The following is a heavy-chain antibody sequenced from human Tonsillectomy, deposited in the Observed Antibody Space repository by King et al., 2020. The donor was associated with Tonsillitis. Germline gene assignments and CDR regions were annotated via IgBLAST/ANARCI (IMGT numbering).Heavy chain of an antibody. D-gene: IGHD7-27*01. CDR1: GGSISGYY. CDR2: IYYAGDT. CDR3: TRRPGRVFDY. V-gene: IGHV4-59*01. Sequence: VQLQESGPGQVKPSETLSLTCTVSGGSISGYYWSWIRQPPGKGLEWIGYIYYAGDTNYSPSLKSRVTMSVDTSKNLLSLKLTSVTAADTAVYYCTRRPGRVFDYWGQGILVTVSS. J-gene: IGHJ4*02.